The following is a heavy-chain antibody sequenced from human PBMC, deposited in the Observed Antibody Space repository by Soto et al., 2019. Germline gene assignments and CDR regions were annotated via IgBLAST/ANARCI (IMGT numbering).Heavy chain of an antibody. V-gene: IGHV3-11*01. D-gene: IGHD2-2*01. CDR3: ARDRIWGDCSSTSCSAYYYYGMDV. Sequence: GGSLRLSCAASGFTFSDYYMSWIRQAPGKGLEWVSYISSSGSTIYYADSVKGRFTISRDNAKNSLYLQMNSLRAEDTAVYYCARDRIWGDCSSTSCSAYYYYGMDVWGQGTTVTVSS. J-gene: IGHJ6*02. CDR2: ISSSGSTI. CDR1: GFTFSDYY.